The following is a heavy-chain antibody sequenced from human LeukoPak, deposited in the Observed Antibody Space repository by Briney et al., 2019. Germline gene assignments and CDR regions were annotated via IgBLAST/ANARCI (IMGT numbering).Heavy chain of an antibody. D-gene: IGHD1-26*01. Sequence: GGSLRLSCAASGFTVSSNYMSWVRQAPGKGLEWVSVIYSGGSTYYADSVKGRFTISRDNPKNTLYLQMNSLRAEDTAVYYCARESVGAKYYFDYWGQGTLVTVSS. CDR2: IYSGGST. J-gene: IGHJ4*02. CDR1: GFTVSSNY. CDR3: ARESVGAKYYFDY. V-gene: IGHV3-66*01.